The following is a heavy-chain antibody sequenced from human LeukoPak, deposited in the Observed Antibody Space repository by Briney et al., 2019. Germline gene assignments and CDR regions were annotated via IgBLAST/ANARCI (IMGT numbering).Heavy chain of an antibody. CDR1: GFTFSRHG. Sequence: GGSLRLSCAASGFTFSRHGMHWVRQAPGKGLEWVAVIWSDGSNEDYADSVKGRFTISRDNSKNTLYLQMNSLRVEDTAVYYCARELRLRGYFDYWGQGTLVTVSS. D-gene: IGHD3-10*01. CDR3: ARELRLRGYFDY. J-gene: IGHJ4*02. V-gene: IGHV3-33*01. CDR2: IWSDGSNE.